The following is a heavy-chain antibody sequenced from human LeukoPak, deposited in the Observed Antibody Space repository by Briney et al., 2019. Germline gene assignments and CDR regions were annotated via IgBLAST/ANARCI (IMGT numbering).Heavy chain of an antibody. V-gene: IGHV3-30*04. D-gene: IGHD3-16*02. J-gene: IGHJ4*02. CDR3: AREELGDYVWGSYRSGDRAPFDY. CDR1: GFTFSSYA. Sequence: GGSLRLSCAASGFTFSSYAMHWVRQAPGKGLEWVAVISYDGSNKYYADSVKGRFTISRDNSKNTLYLQTNSLRAEDTAVYYCAREELGDYVWGSYRSGDRAPFDYWGQGTLVTVSS. CDR2: ISYDGSNK.